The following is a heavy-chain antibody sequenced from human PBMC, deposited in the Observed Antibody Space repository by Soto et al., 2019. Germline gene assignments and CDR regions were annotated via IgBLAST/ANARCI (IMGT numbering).Heavy chain of an antibody. Sequence: PSETLSLTCTVSGGSISSYYWSWIRQPPGKGLEWIGYIYYSGSTYYNPSLKSRVTISVDTSKNQFSLKLSSVTAADTAVYYCAREREATHDYGESPGSGMDVWGQGTTVTAP. CDR3: AREREATHDYGESPGSGMDV. CDR1: GGSISSYY. D-gene: IGHD4-17*01. CDR2: IYYSGST. V-gene: IGHV4-59*12. J-gene: IGHJ6*02.